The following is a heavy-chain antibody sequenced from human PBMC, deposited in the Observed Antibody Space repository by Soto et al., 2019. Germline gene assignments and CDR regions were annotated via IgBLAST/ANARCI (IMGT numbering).Heavy chain of an antibody. CDR2: IYYSGST. D-gene: IGHD3-3*01. CDR3: ARLKLRHYDFWDPFDY. J-gene: IGHJ4*02. CDR1: GGSISSYY. V-gene: IGHV4-59*08. Sequence: SETLSLTCTVSGGSISSYYWSWIRQPPGKGLEWIGYIYYSGSTNYNPSLKSRVTISVDTSKNQFSLKLSSVTAADTAVYYCARLKLRHYDFWDPFDYWGQGTLVTVSS.